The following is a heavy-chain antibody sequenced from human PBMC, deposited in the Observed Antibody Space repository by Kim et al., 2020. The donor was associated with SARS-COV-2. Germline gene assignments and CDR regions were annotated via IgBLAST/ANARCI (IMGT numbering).Heavy chain of an antibody. CDR1: GASIRSYY. J-gene: IGHJ1*01. Sequence: SETLSLTCTVSGASIRSYYWTWIRQPPGKGLECIGHIYYTGSPKYSPSLKSRVNISVDTSKNQLFLSLASVTAADTAVYYCATAEGSTYGDDVGPEYF. CDR2: IYYTGSP. D-gene: IGHD4-17*01. CDR3: ATAEGSTYGDDVGPEYF. V-gene: IGHV4-59*01.